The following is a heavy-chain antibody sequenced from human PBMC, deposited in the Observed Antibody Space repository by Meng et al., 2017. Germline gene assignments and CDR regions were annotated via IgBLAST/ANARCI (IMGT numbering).Heavy chain of an antibody. V-gene: IGHV3-11*01. D-gene: IGHD4-23*01. CDR1: GFPFSDYN. Sequence: QVHLVGSWGGLGKPGASMRLSWAASGFPFSDYNMSWIRQAPGKGLEWVSYISSSGSTIYYADSVKGRFTISRDNAKNSLYLQMNSLRAEDTAVYYCAREGGGNGLDYWGQGTLVTVSS. J-gene: IGHJ4*02. CDR3: AREGGGNGLDY. CDR2: ISSSGSTI.